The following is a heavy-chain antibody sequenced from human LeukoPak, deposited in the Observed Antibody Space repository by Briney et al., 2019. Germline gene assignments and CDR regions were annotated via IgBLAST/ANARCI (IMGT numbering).Heavy chain of an antibody. CDR3: ARMSIAVAGPRDYNWFDP. CDR2: IYYGGST. V-gene: IGHV4-59*01. CDR1: GGSISSYY. Sequence: PSETLSLTCTVSGGSISSYYWSWIRQPPGKGLDWIRNIYYGGSTNYNPSLKSRVTISVDTSKNQFSLNLNSVTAADTAVYYCARMSIAVAGPRDYNWFDPWGQGTLVTVSS. D-gene: IGHD6-19*01. J-gene: IGHJ5*02.